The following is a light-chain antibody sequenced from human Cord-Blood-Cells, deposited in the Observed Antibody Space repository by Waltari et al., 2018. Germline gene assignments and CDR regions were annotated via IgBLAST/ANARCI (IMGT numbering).Light chain of an antibody. Sequence: QSALPQPASVSGSPGQAITISCTGARSVVGGYNYVAWYQQHPVKASKLMIYEVSTRPSGVSNRFSGSKSSNTASLTISGLQAEDEADYYCSSYTSSSTLFGGGTKLTVL. CDR2: EVS. V-gene: IGLV2-14*01. J-gene: IGLJ2*01. CDR3: SSYTSSSTL. CDR1: RSVVGGYNY.